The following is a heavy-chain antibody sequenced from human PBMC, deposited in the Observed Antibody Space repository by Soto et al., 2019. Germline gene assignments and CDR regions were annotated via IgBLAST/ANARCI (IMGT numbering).Heavy chain of an antibody. D-gene: IGHD3-16*02. V-gene: IGHV4-59*01. Sequence: PSETLSLTCTAAGGSISSYYWSWIRHPPGKGLEWIGYIYYSGSTNYNPSLKSRVTISVDTSKNQFSLKLSSVTAADTAVYYCARNKFGGVIVFDYWGQGTLVTVSS. CDR2: IYYSGST. CDR3: ARNKFGGVIVFDY. CDR1: GGSISSYY. J-gene: IGHJ4*02.